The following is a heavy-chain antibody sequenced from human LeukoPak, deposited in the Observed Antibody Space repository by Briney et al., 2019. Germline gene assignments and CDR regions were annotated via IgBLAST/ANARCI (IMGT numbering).Heavy chain of an antibody. CDR3: ARGGYCGGDCYFYY. J-gene: IGHJ4*02. V-gene: IGHV4-59*01. D-gene: IGHD2-21*02. Sequence: SETLSLTCTVSGGSISSYYWSWIRQPPGKGLVWIGYIYYSGSTNYNPSLKSRVTISVDTSKNQFSLKLSSVTAADTAVYYCARGGYCGGDCYFYYWGQGTLVTVSS. CDR1: GGSISSYY. CDR2: IYYSGST.